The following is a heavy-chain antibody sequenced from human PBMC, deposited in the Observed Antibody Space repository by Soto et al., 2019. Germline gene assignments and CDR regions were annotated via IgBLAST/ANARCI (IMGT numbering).Heavy chain of an antibody. CDR3: AGILRGWYPDY. CDR2: IYYSGST. CDR1: GGSINSNKYY. Sequence: LSLTCTVSGGSINSNKYYWGWVRQPPGRGLEWIGYIYYSGSTYYNPSLKSRVTISVDTSKNQFSLKLSSVTAADTAVYYCAGILRGWYPDYWGQGTLVTVSS. V-gene: IGHV4-30-4*08. D-gene: IGHD6-13*01. J-gene: IGHJ4*02.